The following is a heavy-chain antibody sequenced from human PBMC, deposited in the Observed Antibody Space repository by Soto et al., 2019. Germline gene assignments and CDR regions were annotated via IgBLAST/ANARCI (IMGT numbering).Heavy chain of an antibody. V-gene: IGHV3-9*01. CDR1: GFTFEDYA. D-gene: IGHD6-6*01. Sequence: RSLRLSCAVSGFTFEDYAMHWVRQAPGKGLEWVSGISWDSRSVAYADSVKGRFTISRDNAENSLHLQMNSLRAEDTAVYYCAKDSIRRSFSRSSTRARDAFDIWGRGTMVTVS. J-gene: IGHJ3*02. CDR2: ISWDSRSV. CDR3: AKDSIRRSFSRSSTRARDAFDI.